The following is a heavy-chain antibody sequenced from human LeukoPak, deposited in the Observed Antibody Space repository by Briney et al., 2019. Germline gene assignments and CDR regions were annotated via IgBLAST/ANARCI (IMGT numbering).Heavy chain of an antibody. J-gene: IGHJ4*02. CDR1: GGSISSYY. Sequence: PSETLSLTCTVSGGSISSYYWSWIRQPAGEGLEWIGRIYSRGSTNYNPSLKRRVTMSVDPSRNRFSLKLTSVTAADPGVYYCARMYSGTYGGIDYRGQGSLVTVSS. CDR2: IYSRGST. V-gene: IGHV4-4*07. CDR3: ARMYSGTYGGIDY. D-gene: IGHD1-26*01.